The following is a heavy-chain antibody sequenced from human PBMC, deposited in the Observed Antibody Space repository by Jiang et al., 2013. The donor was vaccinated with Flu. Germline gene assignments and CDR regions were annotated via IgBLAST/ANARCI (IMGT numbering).Heavy chain of an antibody. V-gene: IGHV3-49*04. CDR2: IRSKAYGGTT. J-gene: IGHJ3*02. CDR1: GFTFGDYA. D-gene: IGHD3-9*01. Sequence: VQLLESGGGLVQPGRSLRLSCTASGFTFGDYAMSWVRQAPGKGLEWVGFIRSKAYGGTTEYAASVKGRFTISRDDSKSIAYLQMNSLKTEDTAVYYCTRGVDYDILTGYYMSAFDIWGQGTMVTVSS. CDR3: TRGVDYDILTGYYMSAFDI.